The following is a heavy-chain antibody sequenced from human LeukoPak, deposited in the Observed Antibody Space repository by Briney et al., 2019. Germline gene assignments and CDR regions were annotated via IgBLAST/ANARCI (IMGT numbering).Heavy chain of an antibody. Sequence: GGSLRLSCAASGFTFSSYAVSWVRQAPGKGLEWVSAISGSGGSTYYADSVKGRFTISRDNSKNTLYLQMNSLRAEDTAVYYCARGRGYYDSSGYQSIDYWGQGTLVTVSS. D-gene: IGHD3-22*01. CDR2: ISGSGGST. CDR1: GFTFSSYA. CDR3: ARGRGYYDSSGYQSIDY. V-gene: IGHV3-23*01. J-gene: IGHJ4*02.